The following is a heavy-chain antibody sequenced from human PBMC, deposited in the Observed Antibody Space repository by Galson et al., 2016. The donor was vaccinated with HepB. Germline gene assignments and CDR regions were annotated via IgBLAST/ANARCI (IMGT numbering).Heavy chain of an antibody. Sequence: SVKVSCKASGVDFSTYTITWVRQAPGQGFEWMGIIKPSGGDTKYAHNFKGRVTMTSDTATNTVYMEQSSLSYDDTALYYCARDLTVFRVIPDAFDFWGQGTLVTVSS. D-gene: IGHD3-3*01. V-gene: IGHV1-46*01. CDR2: IKPSGGDT. CDR1: GVDFSTYT. CDR3: ARDLTVFRVIPDAFDF. J-gene: IGHJ3*01.